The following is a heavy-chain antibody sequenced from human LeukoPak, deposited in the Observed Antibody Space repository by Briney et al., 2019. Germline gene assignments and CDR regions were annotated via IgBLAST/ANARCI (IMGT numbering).Heavy chain of an antibody. V-gene: IGHV3-21*06. J-gene: IGHJ6*02. CDR1: GFAISTYS. D-gene: IGHD6-6*01. CDR3: ARDRYGSSVGGMDV. CDR2: ISSSGKYV. Sequence: GGSLRLSCSGSGFAISTYSMNWVRQAPGKGLQWVSSISSSGKYVYYGDSVKGRFTLSRDDAKNELFLQMNSLRPEDTAVYYCARDRYGSSVGGMDVWGQGTTVTVSS.